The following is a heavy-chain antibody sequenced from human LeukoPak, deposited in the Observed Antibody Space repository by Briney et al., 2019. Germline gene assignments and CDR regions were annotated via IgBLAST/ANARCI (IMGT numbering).Heavy chain of an antibody. CDR2: IIPILGIA. D-gene: IGHD6-6*01. CDR1: GGTFSIYA. Sequence: AVRVSCKASGGTFSIYAIRGVRQAPGQGGEWMGRIIPILGIANYAQKFHGRVTITADKSTSTAYMELSSLRSEDTAVYYCARFGSSSDGYWGQGTLVTVSS. CDR3: ARFGSSSDGY. J-gene: IGHJ4*02. V-gene: IGHV1-69*04.